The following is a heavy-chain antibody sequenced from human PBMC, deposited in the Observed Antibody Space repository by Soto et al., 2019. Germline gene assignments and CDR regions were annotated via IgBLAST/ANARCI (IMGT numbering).Heavy chain of an antibody. D-gene: IGHD3-10*01. Sequence: GASGKVSCKASGGTFSSYTISWVRQAPGQGLEWMGRIIPILGIANYAQKFQGRVTITADKSTSTAYMELSSLRSEDTAVYYCAVITMVRGVIITSPAFDYWGQGTLVTVSS. CDR1: GGTFSSYT. CDR2: IIPILGIA. J-gene: IGHJ4*02. V-gene: IGHV1-69*02. CDR3: AVITMVRGVIITSPAFDY.